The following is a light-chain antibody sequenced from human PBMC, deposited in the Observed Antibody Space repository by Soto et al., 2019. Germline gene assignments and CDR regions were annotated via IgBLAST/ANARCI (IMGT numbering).Light chain of an antibody. CDR2: KAS. CDR3: QQYNSYPYT. CDR1: QSISSW. J-gene: IGKJ2*01. V-gene: IGKV1-5*03. Sequence: DIQMTQSPSTLSASVGDRVTITCRASQSISSWLAWYQQKPGKAPKLLIYKASSLESGVPSRFSGSGSGTEFTLTISCLQPDDFATYYWQQYNSYPYTFGQGTKLEIK.